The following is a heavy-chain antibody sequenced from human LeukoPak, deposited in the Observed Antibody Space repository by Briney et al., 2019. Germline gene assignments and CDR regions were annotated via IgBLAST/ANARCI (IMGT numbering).Heavy chain of an antibody. V-gene: IGHV1-69*13. Sequence: GASVKLSCTASGGTFSSYAISWVRHAPGHGLEWMGGIIPIFGTANYAQKFQGRVTITADESTSTAYMELSSLRSEDTAVYYCARGFGIGGNPGSYYYGMDVWGQGTTVTVSS. J-gene: IGHJ6*02. CDR3: ARGFGIGGNPGSYYYGMDV. CDR1: GGTFSSYA. D-gene: IGHD4-23*01. CDR2: IIPIFGTA.